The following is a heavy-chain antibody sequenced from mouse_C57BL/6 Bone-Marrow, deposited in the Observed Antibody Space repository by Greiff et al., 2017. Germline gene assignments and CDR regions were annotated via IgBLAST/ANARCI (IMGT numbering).Heavy chain of an antibody. CDR3: ARWYYYGSSYSFDY. CDR1: GYTFTDYY. CDR2: INPNNGGT. J-gene: IGHJ2*01. V-gene: IGHV1-26*01. D-gene: IGHD1-1*01. Sequence: EVQLQQSGPELVKPGASVKISCKASGYTFTDYYMNWVKQSHGKSLEWIGDINPNNGGTSYNQKFKGKATLTVDKSSSTAYMELRSLTSEDSAVYYCARWYYYGSSYSFDYWGQGTTLTVSS.